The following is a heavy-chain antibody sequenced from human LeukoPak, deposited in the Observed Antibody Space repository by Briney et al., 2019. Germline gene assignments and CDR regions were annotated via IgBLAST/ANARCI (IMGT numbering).Heavy chain of an antibody. V-gene: IGHV3-30-3*01. CDR2: ISFDGSDK. Sequence: GGSLRLSCAASGFTFSNYAMHWVRQAPGKGLEWVAIISFDGSDKYYADSVKGRFSISRDNSQNTLFLQMNSLRAEDTAIYYCARYTAVAGSHYFYGMDVWGQGTTVTVSS. CDR3: ARYTAVAGSHYFYGMDV. J-gene: IGHJ6*02. CDR1: GFTFSNYA. D-gene: IGHD6-19*01.